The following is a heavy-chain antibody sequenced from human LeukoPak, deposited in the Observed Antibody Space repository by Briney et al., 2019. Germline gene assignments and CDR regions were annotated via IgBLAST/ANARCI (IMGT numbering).Heavy chain of an antibody. CDR2: ILTLFGTA. CDR3: ASSQHDIVVVPVFDY. J-gene: IGHJ4*01. V-gene: IGHV1-69*05. D-gene: IGHD2-2*01. CDR1: AGTFSSYA. Sequence: GPSVTPSCKASAGTFSSYATSWVRQPPGQGREWKGRILTLFGTANCAQKFQGRVTITTDESTSTAYMELSSLRSEDTAVYYCASSQHDIVVVPVFDYWGQGTLVAVS.